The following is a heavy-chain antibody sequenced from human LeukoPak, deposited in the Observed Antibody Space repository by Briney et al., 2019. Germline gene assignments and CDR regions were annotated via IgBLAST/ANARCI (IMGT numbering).Heavy chain of an antibody. CDR1: GFTFSSYS. CDR2: ISSSSSYI. Sequence: PGGSLRLSCAASGFTFSSYSMNWVRQAPGKGLEWVSPISSSSSYIYYADSVKGRFTISRDNAKNSLYLQMNSLRAEDTAVYYCARVLGDYGEFDYWGQGTLVTVSS. D-gene: IGHD4-17*01. V-gene: IGHV3-21*01. J-gene: IGHJ4*02. CDR3: ARVLGDYGEFDY.